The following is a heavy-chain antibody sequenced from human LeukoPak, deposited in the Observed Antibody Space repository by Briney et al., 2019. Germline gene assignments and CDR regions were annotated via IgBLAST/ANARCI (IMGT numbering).Heavy chain of an antibody. CDR2: IYHSGST. Sequence: SQTLSLTCAVSGGSNSSGGYSWSWIRQPPGKGLEWIGYIYHSGSTYYNPSLKSRVTISVDRSKNQFSLKLSSVTAADTAVYYCARGIVVVPAAMRKWGWFDPWGQGTLITVSS. V-gene: IGHV4-30-2*01. J-gene: IGHJ5*02. CDR3: ARGIVVVPAAMRKWGWFDP. CDR1: GGSNSSGGYS. D-gene: IGHD2-2*01.